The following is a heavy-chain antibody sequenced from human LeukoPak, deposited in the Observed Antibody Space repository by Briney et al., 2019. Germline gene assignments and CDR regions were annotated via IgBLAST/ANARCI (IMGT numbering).Heavy chain of an antibody. D-gene: IGHD3-10*01. V-gene: IGHV5-51*01. CDR2: IYPGDSDT. CDR3: ARGGHMVRGVISFRNWFDP. CDR1: GYSFTSYW. J-gene: IGHJ5*02. Sequence: GESLKISCKGSGYSFTSYWIGWVRQMPGKGLEWMGIIYPGDSDTRYSPSFQGQVTISADKSISTAYLQWSSLKASDTAMYYCARGGHMVRGVISFRNWFDPWGQGTLVTVSS.